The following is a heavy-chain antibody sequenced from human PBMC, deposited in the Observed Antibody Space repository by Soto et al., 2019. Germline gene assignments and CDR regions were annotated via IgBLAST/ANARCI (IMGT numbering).Heavy chain of an antibody. CDR3: ARGRGERGYSYGFWFDP. V-gene: IGHV4-30-4*01. D-gene: IGHD5-18*01. J-gene: IGHJ5*02. CDR1: GGSISSGDYY. CDR2: IYYSGST. Sequence: SETLSLTCTVSGGSISSGDYYWSWIRQPPGKGLEWIGYIYYSGSTYYNPSLKSRVTISVDTSKNQFSLKLSSVTAADTAVYYCARGRGERGYSYGFWFDPWGQGTLVTVSS.